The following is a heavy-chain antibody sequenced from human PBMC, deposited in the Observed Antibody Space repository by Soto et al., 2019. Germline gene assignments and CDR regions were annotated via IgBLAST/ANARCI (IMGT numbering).Heavy chain of an antibody. CDR1: GFTFSSYA. V-gene: IGHV3-30-3*01. CDR2: ISYDGSNK. J-gene: IGHJ4*02. Sequence: PWGSLRLSCAASGFTFSSYAMHWVRQAPGKGLEWVAVISYDGSNKYYADSVKGRFTISRDNSKNTLYLQMNSLRAEDTAVYYCERVYNIAAAGTFDYWGQGTLVTVS. D-gene: IGHD6-13*01. CDR3: ERVYNIAAAGTFDY.